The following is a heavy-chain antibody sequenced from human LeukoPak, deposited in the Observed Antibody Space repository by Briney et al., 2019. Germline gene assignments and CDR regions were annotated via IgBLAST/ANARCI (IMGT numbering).Heavy chain of an antibody. D-gene: IGHD3-10*01. CDR2: IRYDGSKK. CDR3: AKVDDYYASGSYLVDS. J-gene: IGHJ4*02. V-gene: IGHV3-30*02. CDR1: GSTFSSHG. Sequence: SGGSLRLSCAASGSTFSSHGMHWVRQAPGKGLDWVAFIRYDGSKKFYADSVKGRFTISRDNSKNTLDLQMNSLRTDDTAVYYCAKVDDYYASGSYLVDSWGQGTLVTVSS.